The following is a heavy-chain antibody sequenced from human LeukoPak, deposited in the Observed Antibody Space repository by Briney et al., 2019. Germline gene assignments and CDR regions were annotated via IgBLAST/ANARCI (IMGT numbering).Heavy chain of an antibody. CDR2: ISGRSTSRDGGAR. CDR1: GFTFSTYS. Sequence: PGGSLRLSCTASGFTFSTYSMNWVRQAPGRGLEWVSYISGRSTSRDGGARQDPHSAKGRFTISRDNDNNSMYLQMSSLRAEDTAVYYCAKERDGLGVAGVGYWGEGTLVTVSS. J-gene: IGHJ4*02. CDR3: AKERDGLGVAGVGY. D-gene: IGHD1-26*01. V-gene: IGHV3-48*04.